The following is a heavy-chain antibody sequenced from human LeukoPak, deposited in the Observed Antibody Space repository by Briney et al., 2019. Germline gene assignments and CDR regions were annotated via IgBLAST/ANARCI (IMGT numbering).Heavy chain of an antibody. CDR3: ARNSGYSYGPFDY. CDR1: GGSISSYY. J-gene: IGHJ4*02. CDR2: VYYSGNS. Sequence: SETLSLTCTVSGGSISSYYWSWIRQPPGKGLEWIGYVYYSGNSNYNPSLKSRVTISVDTSKNQFSLTLSSVTAADTAVYYCARNSGYSYGPFDYWGQGTLVTVSS. D-gene: IGHD5-18*01. V-gene: IGHV4-59*08.